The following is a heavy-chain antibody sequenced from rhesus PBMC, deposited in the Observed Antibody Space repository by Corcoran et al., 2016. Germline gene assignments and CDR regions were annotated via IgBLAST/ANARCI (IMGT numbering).Heavy chain of an antibody. J-gene: IGHJ4*01. V-gene: IGHV4-173*01. CDR3: ARARSFTYYFDS. CDR2: IFASDGSS. CDR1: GGSISTNY. Sequence: QLQLQESGPGLVKPSETLSLTCAVPGGSISTNYWSWIRQPPGKGLEWIGRIFASDGSSDYNPSLKTRIYISADTSKNQFSLNLNSGTAADTAVYYCARARSFTYYFDSWGQGVLVTVSS. D-gene: IGHD1-38*01.